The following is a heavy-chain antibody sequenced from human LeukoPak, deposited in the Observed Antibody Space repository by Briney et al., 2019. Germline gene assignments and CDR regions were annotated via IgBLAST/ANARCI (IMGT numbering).Heavy chain of an antibody. CDR2: IYSSGST. Sequence: PSETLSLTCTVSGGSISRYSWSWIRQPPGKELEWIGYIYSSGSTNYNPSLTSRVTISVDTSRNQFSLKLSSVTAADTAVYYCARDVSGAGTRRAFDIWGQGKMVTVSS. CDR3: ARDVSGAGTRRAFDI. J-gene: IGHJ3*02. V-gene: IGHV4-59*01. CDR1: GGSISRYS. D-gene: IGHD6-13*01.